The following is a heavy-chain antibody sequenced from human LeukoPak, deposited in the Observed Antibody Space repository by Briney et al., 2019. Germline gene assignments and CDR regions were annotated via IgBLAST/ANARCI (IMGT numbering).Heavy chain of an antibody. D-gene: IGHD1-26*01. J-gene: IGHJ4*02. Sequence: SETLSLTCTVSGGSISSGDYYWSWIRQPPGKGLEWIGEIYHSGSTNYNPSLKSRVTISVDKSKNQFSLKLSSVTAADTAVYYCARVGAGYYFDYWGQGTLVTVSS. CDR1: GGSISSGDYY. CDR3: ARVGAGYYFDY. CDR2: IYHSGST. V-gene: IGHV4-39*07.